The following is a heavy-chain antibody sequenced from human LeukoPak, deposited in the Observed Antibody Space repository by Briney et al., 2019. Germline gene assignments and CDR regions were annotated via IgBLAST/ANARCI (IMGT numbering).Heavy chain of an antibody. J-gene: IGHJ5*02. CDR1: RGTLSRYA. CDR2: IIHIFGTA. D-gene: IGHD2-2*01. Sequence: SVTVSRMASRGTLSRYAISSVRQAPGQGVEGMGGIIHIFGTANYAQTFQGRVTITTDESTSTAYLELSSLRSEDTAVYYCARDSSSLVVPATLVVGWFAPWGQGTLVTVSS. V-gene: IGHV1-69*05. CDR3: ARDSSSLVVPATLVVGWFAP.